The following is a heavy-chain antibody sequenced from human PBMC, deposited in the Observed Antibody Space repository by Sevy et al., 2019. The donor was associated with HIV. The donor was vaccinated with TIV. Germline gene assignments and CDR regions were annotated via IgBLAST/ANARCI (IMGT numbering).Heavy chain of an antibody. V-gene: IGHV3-30*03. CDR3: ARDPGNSGNY. CDR1: GFTFSSYW. D-gene: IGHD1-1*01. J-gene: IGHJ4*02. CDR2: ISHDERTT. Sequence: GGSLRLSCAASGFTFSSYWMSWVRQAPGKGLEWVAVISHDERTTYYADSVKGRFTISRDNSKNTLYLQMDSLRPEDTTIYYCARDPGNSGNYWGQGTLVTVSS.